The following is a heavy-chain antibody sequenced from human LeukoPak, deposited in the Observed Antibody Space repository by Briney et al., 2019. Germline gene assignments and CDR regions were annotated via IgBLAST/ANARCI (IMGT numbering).Heavy chain of an antibody. V-gene: IGHV3-23*01. CDR3: AKESAYCGSDCRSLSDY. D-gene: IGHD2-21*02. CDR1: GFIFSSCN. J-gene: IGHJ4*02. CDR2: ISGSGGST. Sequence: PGGSLRLSCAASGFIFSSCNMDWVRQAPGKGLEWVSAISGSGGSTYYADSVKGRFTISRDNSKNTLYLQMNSLRAEDMAVYYCAKESAYCGSDCRSLSDYWGQGTLVTVSS.